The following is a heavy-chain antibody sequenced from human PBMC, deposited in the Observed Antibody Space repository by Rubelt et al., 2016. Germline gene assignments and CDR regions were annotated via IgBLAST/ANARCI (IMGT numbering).Heavy chain of an antibody. CDR3: ARGYCTNGVCYGGDY. CDR1: FSSYD. V-gene: IGHV4-34*01. CDR2: INHSGST. J-gene: IGHJ4*02. D-gene: IGHD2-8*01. Sequence: FSSYDMHWIRQPPGKGLEWIGEINHSGSTNYNPSLKSRVTISVDTSKNQFSLKLSSVTAADTAVYYCARGYCTNGVCYGGDYWGQGTLVTVSS.